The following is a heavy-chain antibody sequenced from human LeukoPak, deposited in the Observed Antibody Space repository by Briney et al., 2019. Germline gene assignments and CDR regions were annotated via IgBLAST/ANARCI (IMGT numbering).Heavy chain of an antibody. CDR3: AKDPWGSPRRFFDY. D-gene: IGHD7-27*01. CDR2: ISGSGGST. CDR1: GFTFSSYA. V-gene: IGHV3-23*01. J-gene: IGHJ4*02. Sequence: HPGGSLRLSCAASGFTFSSYAMSWVRQAPGKGLEWVSAISGSGGSTYYADSVKGRFTISRDNSKNTLYLQMNSLRAEDTAVYYCAKDPWGSPRRFFDYWGQGTLVTVSS.